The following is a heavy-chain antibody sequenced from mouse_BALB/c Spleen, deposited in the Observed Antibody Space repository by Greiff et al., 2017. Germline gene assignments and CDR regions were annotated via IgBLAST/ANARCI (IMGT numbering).Heavy chain of an antibody. CDR1: GFTFSSYT. J-gene: IGHJ2*01. CDR3: ARHEDYGYYFDY. CDR2: VSNGGGST. D-gene: IGHD1-1*01. Sequence: EVQRVESGGGLVQPGGSLKLSCAASGFTFSSYTMSWVRQTPEKRLEWVAYVSNGGGSTYYPDTVKGRFTISRDNAKNTLYLQMSSLKSEDTAMYYCARHEDYGYYFDYWGQGTTLTVSS. V-gene: IGHV5-12-2*01.